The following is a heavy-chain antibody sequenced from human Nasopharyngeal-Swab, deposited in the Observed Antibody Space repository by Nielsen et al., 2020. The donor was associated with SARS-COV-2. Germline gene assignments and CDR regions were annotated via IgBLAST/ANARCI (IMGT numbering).Heavy chain of an antibody. V-gene: IGHV3-7*01. CDR3: ARENHGVFDS. J-gene: IGHJ4*02. Sequence: GESLKISCAASGFTFSPFWMTWVRQAPGKGLEWVATIQTDGTEQYSVDSVKGRFTISRDNGKNSLYLQMNSLRVEDTAVYYCARENHGVFDSWGQGTLVTVSS. CDR2: IQTDGTEQ. CDR1: GFTFSPFW.